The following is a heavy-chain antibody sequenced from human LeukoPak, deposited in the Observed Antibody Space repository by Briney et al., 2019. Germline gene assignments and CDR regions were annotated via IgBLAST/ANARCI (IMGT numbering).Heavy chain of an antibody. D-gene: IGHD3-3*01. CDR3: AKTTHSQYDFWVD. CDR2: ISGSGGST. CDR1: GFTFSSYA. J-gene: IGHJ4*02. Sequence: GGSLRLPCAASGFTFSSYAMSWVRQAPGKGLEWVSAISGSGGSTYYADSVKGRFTISRDNSKNTLYLQMNSLRAEDTAVYYCAKTTHSQYDFWVDWGQGTLVTVSS. V-gene: IGHV3-23*01.